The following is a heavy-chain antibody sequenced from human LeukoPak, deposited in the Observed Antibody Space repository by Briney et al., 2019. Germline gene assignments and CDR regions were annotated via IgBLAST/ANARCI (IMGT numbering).Heavy chain of an antibody. D-gene: IGHD4-17*01. V-gene: IGHV1-69*13. Sequence: SVKVSCKASGYTFTSYGISWVRQAPGQGLEWMGGIIPIFGTANYAQKFQGRVTITADESTSTAYMELSSLRSEDTAVYYCARGYGDYELRAFDIWGQGTMVTVSS. J-gene: IGHJ3*02. CDR2: IIPIFGTA. CDR1: GYTFTSYG. CDR3: ARGYGDYELRAFDI.